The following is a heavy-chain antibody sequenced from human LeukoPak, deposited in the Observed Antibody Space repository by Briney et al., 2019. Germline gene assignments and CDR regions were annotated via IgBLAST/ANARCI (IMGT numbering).Heavy chain of an antibody. V-gene: IGHV1-24*01. D-gene: IGHD2-15*01. CDR2: FHPEAGET. CDR3: ATDSGYCSGGSCYTPPFDS. Sequence: ASVKVSCKVSGCTLTEVFMHWVRQAPGKGLEWMGGFHPEAGETIYAQKFQGRVTMTEDTSTDTAYMELSSLRSEDTAVYYRATDSGYCSGGSCYTPPFDSWGQGTLVTVSS. CDR1: GCTLTEVF. J-gene: IGHJ4*02.